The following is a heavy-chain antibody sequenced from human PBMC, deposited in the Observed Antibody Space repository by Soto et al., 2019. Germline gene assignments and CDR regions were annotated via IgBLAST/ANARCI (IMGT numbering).Heavy chain of an antibody. J-gene: IGHJ5*02. D-gene: IGHD1-26*01. CDR3: ARSSGGNFGIIIEGTNWFAA. Sequence: ASVKVSCKAPRDTFTSYYINWVRQAPGQGLEWMGVINPHGGSTAYAQKFKGRVTLTRDTSASTVYMEVSSLTSEDTAMYYCARSSGGNFGIIIEGTNWFAAWGEGPLVTV. V-gene: IGHV1-46*01. CDR1: RDTFTSYY. CDR2: INPHGGST.